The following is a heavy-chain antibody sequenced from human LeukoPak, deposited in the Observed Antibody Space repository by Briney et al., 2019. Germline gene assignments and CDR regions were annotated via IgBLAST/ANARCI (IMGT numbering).Heavy chain of an antibody. Sequence: GGSLRLSCAASGFTFSSYSMNWVRQAPGKGLEWVSSISSSSSYIYYADSVKGRFTISRDNAKNSLYLQMNSLRAEDTAVYYCARDRGQWLVRTYDAFDIWGQGTMVTVSS. V-gene: IGHV3-21*01. D-gene: IGHD6-19*01. J-gene: IGHJ3*02. CDR2: ISSSSSYI. CDR3: ARDRGQWLVRTYDAFDI. CDR1: GFTFSSYS.